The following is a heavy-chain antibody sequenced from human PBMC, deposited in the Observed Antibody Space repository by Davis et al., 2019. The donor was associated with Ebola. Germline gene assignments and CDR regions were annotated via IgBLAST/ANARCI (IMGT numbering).Heavy chain of an antibody. CDR3: ARARDGYNCPDY. CDR2: ISYDGSNK. CDR1: GFTFSSYG. D-gene: IGHD5-24*01. J-gene: IGHJ4*02. V-gene: IGHV3-30*03. Sequence: PGGSLRLSCAASGFTFSSYGMHWVRQAPGKGLEWVTFISYDGSNKYYADSVKGRFTISRDNSKNTLYLQMNSLRAEDTAVYYCARARDGYNCPDYWGQGTLVTVSS.